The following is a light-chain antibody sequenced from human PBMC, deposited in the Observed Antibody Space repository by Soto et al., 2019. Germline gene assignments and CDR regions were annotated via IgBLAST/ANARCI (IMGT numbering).Light chain of an antibody. CDR3: LQDYNYPRT. V-gene: IGKV1-6*01. CDR2: AAS. CDR1: QSISIW. J-gene: IGKJ1*01. Sequence: IQMTQSPSTLSASVGDRVTITCLASQSISIWLAWYQQKPGKAPELLIYAASSLQSGVPSRFSGSGSGTDFTLTISSLQPEDFATYYCLQDYNYPRTFGQGTKVDI.